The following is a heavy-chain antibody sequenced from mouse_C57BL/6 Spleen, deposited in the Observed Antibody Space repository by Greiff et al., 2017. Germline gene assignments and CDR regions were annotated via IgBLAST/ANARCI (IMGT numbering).Heavy chain of an antibody. D-gene: IGHD1-1*01. CDR2: ISNGGGST. V-gene: IGHV5-12*01. J-gene: IGHJ4*01. CDR1: GFTFSDYY. CDR3: ARRDGSTSYAMDY. Sequence: EVKLVESGGGLVQPGGSLKLSCAASGFTFSDYYMYWVRQTPEKRLEWVAYISNGGGSTYYPDTVKGRFTISRDNAKNTLYLQMSRLKSEDTAMYYCARRDGSTSYAMDYWGQGTSVTVSS.